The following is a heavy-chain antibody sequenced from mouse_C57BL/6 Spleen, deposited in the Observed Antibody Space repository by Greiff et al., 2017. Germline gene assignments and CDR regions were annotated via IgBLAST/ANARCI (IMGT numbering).Heavy chain of an antibody. CDR2: ISYDGSN. V-gene: IGHV3-6*01. Sequence: EVQVVESGPGLVKPSQSLSLTCSVTGYSNTSGYYWNWIRQFPGNKLEWMGYISYDGSNNYNPSLKNRISITRDTSKNQFFLKLNSVTTEDTATYYCARGVFDYWGQGTTLTVSS. J-gene: IGHJ2*01. CDR1: GYSNTSGYY. CDR3: ARGVFDY.